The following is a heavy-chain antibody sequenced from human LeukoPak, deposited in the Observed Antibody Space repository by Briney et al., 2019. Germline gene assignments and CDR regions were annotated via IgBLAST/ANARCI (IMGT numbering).Heavy chain of an antibody. CDR2: ISGSGGST. Sequence: PGGSLRLSCAASGFTFSNHGMSWVRQAPGKGLEGVKVISGSGGSTYYEDSVKGRFTISRDNSKSTLYLQMNSLRAEDTAVYYCAKALYSSSWDGDYWGQGTLVTVSS. V-gene: IGHV3-23*01. CDR1: GFTFSNHG. CDR3: AKALYSSSWDGDY. D-gene: IGHD6-13*01. J-gene: IGHJ4*02.